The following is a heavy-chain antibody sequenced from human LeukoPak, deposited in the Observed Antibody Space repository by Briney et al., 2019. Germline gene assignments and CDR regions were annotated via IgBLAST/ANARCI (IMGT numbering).Heavy chain of an antibody. CDR3: ARTPKGRYFDWLFDY. Sequence: GGSLRLSCAASGFTFSSYAMSWVRQAPGKGLEWVLAISGSGGSTYYADSVKGRFTISRDNSKNTLYLQMNSLKAEDTAVYYCARTPKGRYFDWLFDYWGQGTLVTVSS. V-gene: IGHV3-23*01. J-gene: IGHJ4*02. D-gene: IGHD3-9*01. CDR2: ISGSGGST. CDR1: GFTFSSYA.